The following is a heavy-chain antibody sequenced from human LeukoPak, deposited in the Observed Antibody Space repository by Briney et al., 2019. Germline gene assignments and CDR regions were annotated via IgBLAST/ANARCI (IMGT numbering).Heavy chain of an antibody. D-gene: IGHD6-6*01. Sequence: ASVKVSCKASGYTFTSYGISWVRQAPGQGLEWMGWISAHNGDTNYAQKLQGRLTMTTDTSTSTAYMELRSLRSDDTAMYYCARDLSASSSSPGGYWGQGALVTVSS. V-gene: IGHV1-18*01. CDR1: GYTFTSYG. CDR2: ISAHNGDT. CDR3: ARDLSASSSSPGGY. J-gene: IGHJ4*02.